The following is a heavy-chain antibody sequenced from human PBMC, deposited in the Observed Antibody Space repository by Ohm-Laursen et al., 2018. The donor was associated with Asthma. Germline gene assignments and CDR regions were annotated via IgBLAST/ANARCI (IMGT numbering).Heavy chain of an antibody. CDR2: SSYSGST. D-gene: IGHD6-13*01. J-gene: IGHJ4*02. CDR1: GGSISSGTYW. Sequence: SGTLSLTCIVSGGSISSGTYWWGWIRQPPGMGLEWIGSSSYSGSTYYNPPLRSRVTISVDTSKNQFSLKLTSVTAADTAVYYCARHSAGPNYWGLGALVTVSS. V-gene: IGHV4-39*01. CDR3: ARHSAGPNY.